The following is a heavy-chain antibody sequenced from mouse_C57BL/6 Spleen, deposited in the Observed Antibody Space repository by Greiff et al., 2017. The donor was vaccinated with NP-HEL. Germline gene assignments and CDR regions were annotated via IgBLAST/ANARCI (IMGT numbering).Heavy chain of an antibody. V-gene: IGHV5-6*01. J-gene: IGHJ4*01. Sequence: EVKLVESGGDLVKPGGSLKLSCAASGFTFSSYGMSWVRQTPDKRLEWVATISSGGSYTYYPDSVKGRFTISRDNAKNTLYLQLSSLKSEDTAMYYCARQGDLYGYYAMDYWGQGTSVTVSS. CDR3: ARQGDLYGYYAMDY. CDR2: ISSGGSYT. D-gene: IGHD1-1*02. CDR1: GFTFSSYG.